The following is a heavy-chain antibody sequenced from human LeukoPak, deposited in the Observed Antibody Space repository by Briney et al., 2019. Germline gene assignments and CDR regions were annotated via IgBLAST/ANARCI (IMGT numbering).Heavy chain of an antibody. CDR1: GYSISSGYY. CDR2: IYHSGST. Sequence: PSETLSLTCAVSGYSISSGYYWGWIRQPPGKGLEWIGSIYHSGSTYYNPPLKSRVTISVDTSKNQFSLKLSSVTAADTAVYYCARQFGVVIQRVYYYYYMDVWGKGTTVTVSS. V-gene: IGHV4-38-2*01. CDR3: ARQFGVVIQRVYYYYYMDV. J-gene: IGHJ6*03. D-gene: IGHD3-3*01.